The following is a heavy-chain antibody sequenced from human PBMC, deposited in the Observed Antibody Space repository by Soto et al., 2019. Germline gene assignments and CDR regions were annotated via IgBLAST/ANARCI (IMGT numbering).Heavy chain of an antibody. CDR2: IYYSGST. V-gene: IGHV4-30-4*01. CDR3: ARGGYGWVYYYYGMDV. J-gene: IGHJ6*02. D-gene: IGHD5-18*01. CDR1: GGSISSGDYY. Sequence: QVQLQESGPGLVKPSQTLSLTCTVSGGSISSGDYYWSWIRQPPGKGLEWIGYIYYSGSTYYNPSLKSLVTISEYTPTNTFSLKSRSLTVAHTAVYFCARGGYGWVYYYYGMDVWGQGTTVTVSS.